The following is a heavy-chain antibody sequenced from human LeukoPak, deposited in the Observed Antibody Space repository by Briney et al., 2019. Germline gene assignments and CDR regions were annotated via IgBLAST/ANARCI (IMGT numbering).Heavy chain of an antibody. CDR2: VDPEDGET. CDR3: ARQRGWTHAFDI. D-gene: IGHD6-19*01. J-gene: IGHJ3*02. Sequence: GASVKVSCKASGYTSTDYYMHWVQQAPGKGLEWMGRVDPEDGETIYAEKFQGRVTITADTSTDTAYMELSSLRSEDTAVYYCARQRGWTHAFDIWGQGTMVTVSS. CDR1: GYTSTDYY. V-gene: IGHV1-69-2*01.